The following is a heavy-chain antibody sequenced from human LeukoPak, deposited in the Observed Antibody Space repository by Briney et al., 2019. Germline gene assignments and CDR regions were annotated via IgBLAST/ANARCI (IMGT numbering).Heavy chain of an antibody. Sequence: GGSLRLSCAASGFTFDDYGMSWVRQAPGKGLEWVSGINWNGGSTGYADSVKGRFTISRDNAKNSLYLQVNSLRAEDTALYYCARAIPIRHPRDYYYYMDVWGKGTTVTVSS. V-gene: IGHV3-20*04. J-gene: IGHJ6*03. CDR3: ARAIPIRHPRDYYYYMDV. CDR2: INWNGGST. D-gene: IGHD2-2*02. CDR1: GFTFDDYG.